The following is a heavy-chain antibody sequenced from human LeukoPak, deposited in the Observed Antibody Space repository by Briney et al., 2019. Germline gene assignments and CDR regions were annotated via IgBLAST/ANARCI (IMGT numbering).Heavy chain of an antibody. CDR2: IYYSGST. D-gene: IGHD3-10*01. Sequence: SETLSLTCTVSGGSISSYYWSWIRQPPGKGLEWIGYIYYSGSTNYNPSLKSRVTISVDTSKNQFSLKLSSVTAADTAVYYCAAHGGGSGSYCWAYYFDYWGQGTLVTVSS. CDR1: GGSISSYY. J-gene: IGHJ4*02. V-gene: IGHV4-59*08. CDR3: AAHGGGSGSYCWAYYFDY.